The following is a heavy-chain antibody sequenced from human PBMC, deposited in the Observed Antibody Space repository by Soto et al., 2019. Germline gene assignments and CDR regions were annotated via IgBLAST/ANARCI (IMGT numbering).Heavy chain of an antibody. CDR1: VGTFNSFA. V-gene: IGHV1-69*13. D-gene: IGHD2-15*01. J-gene: IGHJ5*01. CDR3: ARGHCMGGSSGSVVWWFDS. CDR2: ITPIVGTV. Sequence: SVKVSCKASVGTFNSFAISWVRQAPGQGLEWMGGITPIVGTVNYAQKFQGRVTITADESTSTAHMELSSLRSEDTAVYYCARGHCMGGSSGSVVWWFDSWGQGTLVTVSS.